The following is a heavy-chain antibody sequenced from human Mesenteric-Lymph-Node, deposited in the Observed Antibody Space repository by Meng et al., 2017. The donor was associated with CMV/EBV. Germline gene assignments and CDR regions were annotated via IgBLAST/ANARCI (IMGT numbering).Heavy chain of an antibody. CDR1: GFTFDDYG. CDR2: ISWNSDSI. J-gene: IGHJ3*02. CDR3: ARYGVGATLVSAFDS. V-gene: IGHV3-9*01. Sequence: SLKISCAASGFTFDDYGMHWVRQAPGKGLEWVSGISWNSDSIGYADSVKGRFTISRDNAKNSVYLQMNSLRPEDTAVYYCARYGVGATLVSAFDSWGQGTMVTVSS. D-gene: IGHD1-26*01.